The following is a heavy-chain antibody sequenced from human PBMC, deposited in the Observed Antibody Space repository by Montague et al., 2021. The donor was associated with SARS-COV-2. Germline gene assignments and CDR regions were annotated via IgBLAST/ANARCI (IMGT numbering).Heavy chain of an antibody. CDR2: TYYRSKWSN. Sequence: CAISGDSVSSNIATWNWIRQSPSRGLEWLGRTYYRSKWSNDYAKSVKSRITIDPDTSKHQFSLHLNSVTPEDTAVYYCARIPVGSKYYFDFWGQGTLVTVSS. D-gene: IGHD2-2*01. J-gene: IGHJ4*02. CDR3: ARIPVGSKYYFDF. V-gene: IGHV6-1*01. CDR1: GDSVSSNIAT.